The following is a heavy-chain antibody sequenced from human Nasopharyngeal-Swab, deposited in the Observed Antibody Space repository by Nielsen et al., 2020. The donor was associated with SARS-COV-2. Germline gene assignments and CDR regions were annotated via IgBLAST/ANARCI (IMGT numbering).Heavy chain of an antibody. D-gene: IGHD6-19*01. CDR3: ASDGSGIAVAGTRFDP. CDR2: INAGNGNK. CDR1: RYTFTSYA. Sequence: ASVTVSCKPSRYTFTSYAMHGVRPAPGQRLEWMGWINAGNGNKKHSQKFQGRVTITRDTSASTAYMELSSLRSEDTAVYYCASDGSGIAVAGTRFDPWGQGTLVTVSS. V-gene: IGHV1-3*01. J-gene: IGHJ5*02.